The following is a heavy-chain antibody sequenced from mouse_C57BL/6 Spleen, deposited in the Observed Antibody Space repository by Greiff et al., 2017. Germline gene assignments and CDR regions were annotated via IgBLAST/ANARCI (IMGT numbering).Heavy chain of an antibody. J-gene: IGHJ2*01. CDR1: GYAFSSSW. CDR3: ASRPFDY. Sequence: QVQLQQSGPELVKPGASVKISCKASGYAFSSSWMNWVKQRPGKGLEWIGRIYPGDGDTNYNGKFKGKATLTADKSSSTAYMQLSSLTSEDSAVYFCASRPFDYGGQGTTLTVSS. V-gene: IGHV1-82*01. CDR2: IYPGDGDT.